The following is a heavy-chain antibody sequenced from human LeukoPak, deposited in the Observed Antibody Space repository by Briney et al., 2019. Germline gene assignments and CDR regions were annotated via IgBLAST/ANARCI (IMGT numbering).Heavy chain of an antibody. CDR2: IIPILGIA. V-gene: IGHV1-69*02. Sequence: ASVKVSCKASGGTFSSYTISWVRQAPGQGREWMGRIIPILGIANYAKKLEGRVTITADKSTSTAYMELSSLRSEDTGVYYFASVDKLRFLEWLSKQHDYWGQGTLVTVSS. CDR1: GGTFSSYT. J-gene: IGHJ4*02. D-gene: IGHD3-3*01. CDR3: ASVDKLRFLEWLSKQHDY.